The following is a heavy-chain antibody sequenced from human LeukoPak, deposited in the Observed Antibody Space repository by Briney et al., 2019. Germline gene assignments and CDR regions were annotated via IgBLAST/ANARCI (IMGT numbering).Heavy chain of an antibody. J-gene: IGHJ3*02. CDR2: INPNSGGT. V-gene: IGHV1-2*02. Sequence: ASVKVSCKASGYTFTGYYIHWVRQAPGQGLEWMGWINPNSGGTNYAQKFQGRVTMTRDTSISTAYMELSRLRSDDTAVYYCYSSSGWYGNDAFDIWGQGTMVTVSS. D-gene: IGHD6-19*01. CDR3: YSSSGWYGNDAFDI. CDR1: GYTFTGYY.